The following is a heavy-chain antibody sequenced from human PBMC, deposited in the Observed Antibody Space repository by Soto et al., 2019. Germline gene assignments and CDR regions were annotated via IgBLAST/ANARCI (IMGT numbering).Heavy chain of an antibody. Sequence: GGSLRLSCAASGFTFSSSDMHWVRQATGEGLEWVSVIYSDDTTYYADSVKGRFTISRDNSKNTLYLQMNSLRADDTAMYYCARAPTRRNAFDIWGQGTMVTVSS. J-gene: IGHJ3*02. CDR2: IYSDDTT. CDR3: ARAPTRRNAFDI. CDR1: GFTFSSSD. V-gene: IGHV3-53*01.